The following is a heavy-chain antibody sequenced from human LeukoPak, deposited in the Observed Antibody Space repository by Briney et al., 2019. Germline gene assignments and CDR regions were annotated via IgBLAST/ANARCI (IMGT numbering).Heavy chain of an antibody. CDR2: IIPIFGTA. CDR3: ARGGASITMIVVVSYFDY. V-gene: IGHV1-69*05. D-gene: IGHD3-22*01. J-gene: IGHJ4*02. Sequence: ASVKVSCKASGGTFSSYAISWVRQAPGQGLEWMGRIIPIFGTANYAQKFQGRVTITTDESTSTAYMELSSLRSEDTAVYYCARGGASITMIVVVSYFDYWGQGTLVTVSS. CDR1: GGTFSSYA.